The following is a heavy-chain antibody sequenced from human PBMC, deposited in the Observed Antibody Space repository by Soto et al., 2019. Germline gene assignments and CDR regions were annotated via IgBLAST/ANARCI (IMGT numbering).Heavy chain of an antibody. D-gene: IGHD2-2*01. J-gene: IGHJ4*02. CDR2: ISAYNGNT. Sequence: QVQLVQSGAEVEKPGASVKVSCKASGYTFTTSGISWVRQAPGQGLEWMGMISAYNGNTNYAQKFQDRVTLTTDTPTSTAYMELRSLKSDDTATYYCARVRGIPADADYWGQGTLVTVSS. CDR1: GYTFTTSG. V-gene: IGHV1-18*01. CDR3: ARVRGIPADADY.